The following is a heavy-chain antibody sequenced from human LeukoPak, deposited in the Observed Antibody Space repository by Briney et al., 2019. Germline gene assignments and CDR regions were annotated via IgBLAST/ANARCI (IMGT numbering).Heavy chain of an antibody. CDR3: ARERDGDLPDV. J-gene: IGHJ6*02. CDR1: GGSVSSGSYY. D-gene: IGHD4-17*01. V-gene: IGHV4-61*01. CDR2: IYYSGST. Sequence: PSETLSLTCTVSGGSVSSGSYYWSWIRQPPGKGLEWIGYIYYSGSTNYNPSLKSRVTMSVDTSKNQFSLKLSSVTAADTAVYYCARERDGDLPDVWGQGTTVTVS.